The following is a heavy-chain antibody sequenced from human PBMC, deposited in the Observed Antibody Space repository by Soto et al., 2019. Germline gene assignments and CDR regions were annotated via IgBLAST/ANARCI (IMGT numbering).Heavy chain of an antibody. D-gene: IGHD3-16*01. V-gene: IGHV3-53*01. J-gene: IGHJ6*02. CDR2: IDSGADT. CDR3: ARGGSLYYYYGIDV. CDR1: GFSITNNY. Sequence: VGSLRLSCAASGFSITNNYMTWVRQAPGKGLEWVSLIDSGADTFYADSVKGRFSLSRDSSKNTLYLQMNSLRAEDTAVYNCARGGSLYYYYGIDVWGQGTTVTVSS.